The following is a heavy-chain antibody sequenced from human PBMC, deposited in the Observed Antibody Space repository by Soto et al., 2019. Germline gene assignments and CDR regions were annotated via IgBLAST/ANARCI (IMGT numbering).Heavy chain of an antibody. CDR1: GYTFTSYG. V-gene: IGHV1-18*01. Sequence: QVQLVQSGAEVKKPGASVKVSCKASGYTFTSYGISWVRQAPGQGLEWMGWISAYNGNTNYAQKLQGRVTMTTDTTTSTAYMELRSLRSDDTAVYYCARAGHYDILTGYSDYYYMDVWGKGTTVTVSS. D-gene: IGHD3-9*01. CDR2: ISAYNGNT. J-gene: IGHJ6*03. CDR3: ARAGHYDILTGYSDYYYMDV.